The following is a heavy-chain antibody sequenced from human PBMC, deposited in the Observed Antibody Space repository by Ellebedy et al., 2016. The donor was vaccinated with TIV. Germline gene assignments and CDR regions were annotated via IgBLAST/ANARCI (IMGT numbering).Heavy chain of an antibody. Sequence: GESLKISCAASGFTFSNFGMHWVRQAPGKGLEWVAFIRYDGSNKYYADSVKGRFSISRDNSKSTLYLQLNSLRAEDTAVYYCAKRRLVSMVRGDLDQWGQGTLVTVSS. CDR1: GFTFSNFG. CDR2: IRYDGSNK. CDR3: AKRRLVSMVRGDLDQ. D-gene: IGHD3-10*01. J-gene: IGHJ4*02. V-gene: IGHV3-30*02.